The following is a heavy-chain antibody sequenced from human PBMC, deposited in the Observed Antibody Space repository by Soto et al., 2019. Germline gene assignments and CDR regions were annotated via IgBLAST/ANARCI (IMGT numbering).Heavy chain of an antibody. D-gene: IGHD6-13*01. CDR2: INHSGST. CDR3: ARWGVAAAGTRYFDAIDI. V-gene: IGHV4-34*01. J-gene: IGHJ3*02. CDR1: GGSFSGYY. Sequence: SETLSLTCAVYGGSFSGYYWSWIRQPPGKGLEWIGEINHSGSTNYNPSLKSRVTISVDTSTNQSSLKLSAVTAADTAVYYCARWGVAAAGTRYFDAIDIWGQWTLV.